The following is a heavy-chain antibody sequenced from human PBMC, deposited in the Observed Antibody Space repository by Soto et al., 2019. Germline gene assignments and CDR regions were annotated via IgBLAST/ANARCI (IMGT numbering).Heavy chain of an antibody. Sequence: GGSLRLSCAASGFTFGSYALSWVRQAPAKRLEWVSSISGGGDSTHYAESVKGRFTISRANSKNTLYLQMNSLSVEDTAVYYCAKGRHNSGGAFDIWGQGTVVTVSS. J-gene: IGHJ3*02. V-gene: IGHV3-23*01. CDR3: AKGRHNSGGAFDI. CDR1: GFTFGSYA. D-gene: IGHD6-25*01. CDR2: ISGGGDST.